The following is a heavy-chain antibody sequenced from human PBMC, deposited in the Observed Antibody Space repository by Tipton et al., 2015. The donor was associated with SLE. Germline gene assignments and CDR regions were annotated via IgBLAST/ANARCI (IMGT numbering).Heavy chain of an antibody. CDR3: ARGGVGATHFDY. CDR1: GITFSRYA. V-gene: IGHV3-64*01. CDR2: TSSNGNST. J-gene: IGHJ4*02. Sequence: SLRLSCAASGITFSRYAMYWVRQAPGKGLEYVSATSSNGNSTYYANSVKGRFTISRDNSKNTLYLQMGSLRAEDMAVYYCARGGVGATHFDYWGQGTLVTVSS. D-gene: IGHD1-26*01.